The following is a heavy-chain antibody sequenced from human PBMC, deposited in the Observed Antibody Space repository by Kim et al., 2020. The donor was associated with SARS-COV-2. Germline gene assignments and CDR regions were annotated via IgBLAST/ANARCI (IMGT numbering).Heavy chain of an antibody. D-gene: IGHD3-3*01. J-gene: IGHJ4*02. CDR3: ARDPTYDFWSGYSRSFDY. V-gene: IGHV3-48*02. Sequence: KDRFPVSRDNAKNSLYLQMNSLRDEDTAVYYCARDPTYDFWSGYSRSFDYWGQGTLVTVSS.